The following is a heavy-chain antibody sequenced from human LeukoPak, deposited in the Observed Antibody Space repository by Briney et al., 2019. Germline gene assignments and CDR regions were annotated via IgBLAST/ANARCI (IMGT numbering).Heavy chain of an antibody. CDR2: ISSSGSAI. J-gene: IGHJ4*02. Sequence: GGSLRLSCAASGFTFSSYEMNWVRQAPGKGLEWLSYISSSGSAIYYADSVKGRFTISRDNAKNSLYLQMNSLRAEDTAVYYCAKGGYFYDSSDAYWGQGTLATVSS. CDR3: AKGGYFYDSSDAY. D-gene: IGHD3-22*01. CDR1: GFTFSSYE. V-gene: IGHV3-48*03.